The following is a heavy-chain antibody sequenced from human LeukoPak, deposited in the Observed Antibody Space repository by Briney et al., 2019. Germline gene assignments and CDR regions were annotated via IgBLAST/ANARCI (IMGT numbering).Heavy chain of an antibody. V-gene: IGHV3-74*01. CDR3: ARGLHWNDFNWFDS. J-gene: IGHJ5*01. CDR1: GFTFTSFW. D-gene: IGHD1-1*01. CDR2: IQTDGST. Sequence: GGSLRLSCAASGFTFTSFWINWVRQTPGKGLMWVSRIQTDGSTRYAESVKGRFTISRDNANNTVYLKMNTLSAEDTAIYYCARGLHWNDFNWFDSWGQGTLVTVSS.